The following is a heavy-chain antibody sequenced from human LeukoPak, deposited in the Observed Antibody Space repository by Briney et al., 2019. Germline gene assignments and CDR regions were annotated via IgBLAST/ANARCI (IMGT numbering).Heavy chain of an antibody. CDR3: AREDSSGDAFDI. CDR1: GFTISSNY. Sequence: GGSLRLSCAASGFTISSNYMSWVRQAPGKGLEWVSVIYSGGSTYYADSVKGRFTISRDNSKNTLYLQMNSLRAEDTAVYYCAREDSSGDAFDIWGQGTMVTVSS. J-gene: IGHJ3*02. CDR2: IYSGGST. V-gene: IGHV3-53*01. D-gene: IGHD3-22*01.